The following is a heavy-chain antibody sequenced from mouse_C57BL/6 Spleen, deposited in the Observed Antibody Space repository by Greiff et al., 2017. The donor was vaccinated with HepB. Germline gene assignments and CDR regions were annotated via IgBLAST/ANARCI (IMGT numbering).Heavy chain of an antibody. Sequence: DVKLVESGGGLVKPGGSLKLSCAASGFTFSSYAMSWVRQTPEKRLEWVATISDGGSYTYYPDNVKGRFTISRDNAKNNLYLQMSHLKSEDTAMYYCARVGYAMDYWGQGTSVTVSS. V-gene: IGHV5-4*03. CDR3: ARVGYAMDY. CDR1: GFTFSSYA. CDR2: ISDGGSYT. J-gene: IGHJ4*01.